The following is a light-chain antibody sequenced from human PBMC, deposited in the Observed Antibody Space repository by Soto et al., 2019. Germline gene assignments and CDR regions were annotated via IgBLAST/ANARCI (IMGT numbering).Light chain of an antibody. CDR1: QSVSSN. CDR2: GAS. V-gene: IGKV3-20*01. Sequence: EVVLTQSPVTLSLSPGERATLSCRASQSVSSNLAWYQQKPGQAPRLLIYGASTRATGIPARFSGSGSGTDFTLTISRLEPEDFAVYYCQQYGSSPATFGQGTKVE. J-gene: IGKJ1*01. CDR3: QQYGSSPAT.